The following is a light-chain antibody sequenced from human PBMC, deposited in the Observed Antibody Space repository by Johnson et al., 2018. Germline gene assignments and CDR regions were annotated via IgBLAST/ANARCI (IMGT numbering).Light chain of an antibody. CDR3: GTWDSSLSAGNV. CDR2: ENN. Sequence: QSVLTQPPSVSAAPGQKVTISCSGSSSNIGNNYVSWYKQLPGTAPKLLIYENNKRPSGIPDRFSGSKSGTSATLRITGLQTGDEADYYCGTWDSSLSAGNVFGTGTKVTVL. CDR1: SSNIGNNY. J-gene: IGLJ1*01. V-gene: IGLV1-51*02.